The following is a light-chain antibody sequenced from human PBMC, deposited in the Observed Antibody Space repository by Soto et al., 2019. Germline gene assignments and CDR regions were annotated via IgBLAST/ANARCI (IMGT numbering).Light chain of an antibody. V-gene: IGKV1-5*03. CDR2: KAS. Sequence: DIQMTQSPSTLSASVGDRVTITCRASQSISSWLAWYQQKPGRAPKLLIYKASSLETGVPSRFSGSGSGTESPLIMSSLQPDDFASYYCQQYGSSSPWTFGQGTKVEIK. CDR3: QQYGSSSPWT. J-gene: IGKJ1*01. CDR1: QSISSW.